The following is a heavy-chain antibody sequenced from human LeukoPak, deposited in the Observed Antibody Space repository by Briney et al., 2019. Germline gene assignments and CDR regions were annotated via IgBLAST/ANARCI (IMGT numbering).Heavy chain of an antibody. V-gene: IGHV1-8*01. J-gene: IGHJ6*03. Sequence: GASVKVSCKASGYTFTSYDINWVRQATGQGLEWMGWMNPNSGNTGYAQKFQGRVTMTRDTSISTAYMELSRLRSDDTAVYYCARVYPRTYYYYYYMDVWGKGTTVTVSS. CDR3: ARVYPRTYYYYYYMDV. CDR1: GYTFTSYD. CDR2: MNPNSGNT.